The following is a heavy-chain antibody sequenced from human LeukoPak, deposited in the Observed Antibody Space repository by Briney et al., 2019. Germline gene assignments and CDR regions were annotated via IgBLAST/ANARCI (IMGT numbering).Heavy chain of an antibody. V-gene: IGHV3-74*01. CDR2: INSDGSST. Sequence: PGGSLRLSCAASGFTFEDYPMSWVRQAPGKGLVWVSRINSDGSSTSYADSVKGRFTISRDNAKNTLYLQMNSLRAEDTAVYYCARDGSYRYSGSYHYYYYMDVWGKGTTVTVSS. CDR1: GFTFEDYP. D-gene: IGHD1-26*01. J-gene: IGHJ6*03. CDR3: ARDGSYRYSGSYHYYYYMDV.